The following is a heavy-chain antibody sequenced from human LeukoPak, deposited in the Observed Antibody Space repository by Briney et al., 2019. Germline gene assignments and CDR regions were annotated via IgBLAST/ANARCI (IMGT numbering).Heavy chain of an antibody. Sequence: RLXCAASGFTFNTXSMXWVRXAXXXXXXXVSSXSSSSGYIYYADSVKGRFTISRDNAKNSLYLQMNSLRAEDTAVYYCARGRGYCSSTSCYLIDFWGQGTLVTVSS. J-gene: IGHJ4*02. CDR3: ARGRGYCSSTSCYLIDF. V-gene: IGHV3-21*01. CDR1: GFTFNTXS. D-gene: IGHD2-2*01. CDR2: XSSSSGYI.